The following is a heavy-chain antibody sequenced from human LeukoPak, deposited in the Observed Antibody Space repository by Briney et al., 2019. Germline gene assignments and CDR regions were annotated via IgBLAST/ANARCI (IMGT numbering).Heavy chain of an antibody. CDR2: INPNSGGT. Sequence: ASVKVSCKAFGYTFTGYYMHWVRQAPGQGLEWMGWINPNSGGTNYAQKFQGRVTMTRDTSISTAYMELSRLRSDDTAVYYCARGPYCSSTSCSPMDVWGKGTTVTVSS. J-gene: IGHJ6*03. CDR3: ARGPYCSSTSCSPMDV. CDR1: GYTFTGYY. V-gene: IGHV1-2*02. D-gene: IGHD2-2*01.